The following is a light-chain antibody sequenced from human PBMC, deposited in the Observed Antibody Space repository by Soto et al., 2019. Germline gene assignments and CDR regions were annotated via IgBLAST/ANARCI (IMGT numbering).Light chain of an antibody. J-gene: IGKJ1*01. Sequence: DIQMTQSPSTLSASVGDRVTITCRASQSISSWLAWYQQKPGKAPKLLIYDASSLESGVPSRFSGSGSGTECPLTISSLQPDDFATFYCQRYNSYPWTFGQGTMVEIK. CDR3: QRYNSYPWT. CDR2: DAS. CDR1: QSISSW. V-gene: IGKV1-5*01.